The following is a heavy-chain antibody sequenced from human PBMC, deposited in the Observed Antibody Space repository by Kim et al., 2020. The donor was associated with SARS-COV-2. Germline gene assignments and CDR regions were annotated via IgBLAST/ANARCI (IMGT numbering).Heavy chain of an antibody. D-gene: IGHD5-12*01. CDR3: ARFVDIVATVHFDY. CDR1: GYTFTSYG. V-gene: IGHV1-18*01. CDR2: ISAYNGNT. Sequence: ASVKVSCKASGYTFTSYGISWVRQAPGQGLEWMGWISAYNGNTNYAQKLQGRVTMTTDTSTSTAYMELRSLRSDDTAVYYCARFVDIVATVHFDYWGQGTLVTVSS. J-gene: IGHJ4*02.